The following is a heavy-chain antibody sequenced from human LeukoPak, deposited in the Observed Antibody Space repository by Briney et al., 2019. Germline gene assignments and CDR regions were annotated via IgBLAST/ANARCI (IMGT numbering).Heavy chain of an antibody. Sequence: PGGSRRLSCAASGFTFSSYEMNWVRQAPGKGLEWVSYISSSGSTIYYADSVKGRFTISRDNAKNSLYLQMNRLRAEDTAVYYCARETSTGVFLDYWGQGTLVTVSS. V-gene: IGHV3-48*03. D-gene: IGHD3-10*01. CDR1: GFTFSSYE. CDR2: ISSSGSTI. J-gene: IGHJ4*02. CDR3: ARETSTGVFLDY.